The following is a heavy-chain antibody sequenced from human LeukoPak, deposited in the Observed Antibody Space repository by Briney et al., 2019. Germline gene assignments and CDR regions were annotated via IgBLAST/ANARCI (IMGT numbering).Heavy chain of an antibody. CDR2: IYYSGST. J-gene: IGHJ3*02. D-gene: IGHD2-2*01. CDR1: GGSISSYY. V-gene: IGHV4-59*01. Sequence: SETLSLTCTVSGGSISSYYWSWIRQPPGKGLEWIGYIYYSGSTNYNPSLKCRVTISVDTSKNQFSLKLSSVTAADTAVYYCAREVPAVNDAFDIWGQGTMVTVSS. CDR3: AREVPAVNDAFDI.